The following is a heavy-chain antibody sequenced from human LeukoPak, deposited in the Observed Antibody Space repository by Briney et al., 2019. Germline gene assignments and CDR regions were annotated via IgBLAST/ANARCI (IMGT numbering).Heavy chain of an antibody. CDR2: IKGGGGDP. CDR1: GFSFSSYA. D-gene: IGHD2-21*02. CDR3: AQGGHDFNPFYY. Sequence: PGGSLRLSCAASGFSFSSYAMGWVRQAPGEGLEWVSSIKGGGGDPFYADSVRGRFTISRDKSKYTLYLQLNSLRAEDTAVYFCAQGGHDFNPFYYWGQGTLVTVSS. V-gene: IGHV3-23*01. J-gene: IGHJ4*02.